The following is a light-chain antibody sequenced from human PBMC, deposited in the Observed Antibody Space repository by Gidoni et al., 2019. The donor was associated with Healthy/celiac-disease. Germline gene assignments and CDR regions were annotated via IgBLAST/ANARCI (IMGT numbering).Light chain of an antibody. CDR3: QQYYSYPPL. V-gene: IGKV1-8*01. CDR2: AAS. CDR1: QGISSY. Sequence: AIRMTKSPSSFSASTGDRVTITCRASQGISSYLAWYQQKPGKAPKLLIYAASTLQSGVPSRFSGSGSGTDFTLTISCLQSEDFATSYCQQYYSYPPLFGQGTKLEIK. J-gene: IGKJ2*01.